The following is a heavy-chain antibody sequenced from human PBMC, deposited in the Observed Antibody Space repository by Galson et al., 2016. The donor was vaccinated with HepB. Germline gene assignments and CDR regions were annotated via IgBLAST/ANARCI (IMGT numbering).Heavy chain of an antibody. Sequence: SETLSLTCTVSGGSISSSNHYWGWLRQPPGKGLEWIGDIYHTGSTNYNPSLKSRVTISVDKSKNQFSLKLSSVTAADTAVYYCARVGNYGRSGYFDSWGQGTLVTVSS. V-gene: IGHV4-39*07. CDR1: GGSISSSNHY. J-gene: IGHJ4*02. CDR2: IYHTGST. CDR3: ARVGNYGRSGYFDS. D-gene: IGHD3-22*01.